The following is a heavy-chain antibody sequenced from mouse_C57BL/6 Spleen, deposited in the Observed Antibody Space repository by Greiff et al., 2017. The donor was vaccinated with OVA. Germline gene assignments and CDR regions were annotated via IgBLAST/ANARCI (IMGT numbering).Heavy chain of an antibody. Sequence: QVQLQQPGAELVRPGTSVKLSCKASGYTFTSYWMHWVKQRPGQGLEWIGVIDPSDSYTNYNQKFKGKATLTVDTSSSTAYMQRSSLTSEDSAVYYCARGIYYGHYFDYWGQGTTLTVSS. CDR2: IDPSDSYT. V-gene: IGHV1-59*01. CDR1: GYTFTSYW. CDR3: ARGIYYGHYFDY. J-gene: IGHJ2*01. D-gene: IGHD2-1*01.